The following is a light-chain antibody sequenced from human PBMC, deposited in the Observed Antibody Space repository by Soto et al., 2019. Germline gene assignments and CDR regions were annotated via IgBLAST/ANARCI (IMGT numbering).Light chain of an antibody. CDR2: EVS. J-gene: IGLJ1*01. V-gene: IGLV2-14*03. CDR3: SSYTSSSTRV. Sequence: QSVLTQPASVSGSPGQSITISCTGTSSDVGAYDFVSWYQQHPDKAPKLMIYEVSNRPSGVSNRFSGSKSVNTATLTISGLQAEDEADYYCSSYTSSSTRVLGNGTKVTVL. CDR1: SSDVGAYDF.